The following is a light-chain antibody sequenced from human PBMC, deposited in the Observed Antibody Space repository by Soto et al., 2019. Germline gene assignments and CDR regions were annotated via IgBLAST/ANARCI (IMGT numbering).Light chain of an antibody. CDR2: GNS. CDR1: SSNIGAGYD. Sequence: VLTQPPSVSGAPGQRVTISCTGSSSNIGAGYDVHWYQQLPGTAPKLLIYGNSNRPSGVPDLFSGSKSGTSASLAITGLQAEDEADYYCQSYDSSLSALYVFGTGTKLTVL. CDR3: QSYDSSLSALYV. J-gene: IGLJ1*01. V-gene: IGLV1-40*01.